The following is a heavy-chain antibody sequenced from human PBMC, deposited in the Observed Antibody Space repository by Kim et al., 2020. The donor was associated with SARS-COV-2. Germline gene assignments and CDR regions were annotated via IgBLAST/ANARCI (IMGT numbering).Heavy chain of an antibody. V-gene: IGHV4-39*01. J-gene: IGHJ4*02. D-gene: IGHD6-19*01. CDR3: ASLSYSSGWNDY. Sequence: YYPPSLKRRVTISVDTSKNQFSLKLSSVTAADTAVYYCASLSYSSGWNDYWGQGTLVTVSS.